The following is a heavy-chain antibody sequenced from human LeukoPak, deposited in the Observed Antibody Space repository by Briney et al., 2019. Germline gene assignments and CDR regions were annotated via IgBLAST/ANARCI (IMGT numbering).Heavy chain of an antibody. CDR1: GYTFTSYY. CDR3: ARYGAVGGHAY. Sequence: ASVTVSCKASGYTFTSYYMHWVRQAPGQGLEWMGIINPSGGSTSYAQKFQGRVTMTRDTSTSAVYMELSSLRSEDTAVYYCARYGAVGGHAYWGQGTLVTVSS. CDR2: INPSGGST. V-gene: IGHV1-46*01. D-gene: IGHD4/OR15-4a*01. J-gene: IGHJ4*02.